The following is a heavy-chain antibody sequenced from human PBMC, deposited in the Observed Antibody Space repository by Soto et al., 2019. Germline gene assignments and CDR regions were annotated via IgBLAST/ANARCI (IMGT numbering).Heavy chain of an antibody. V-gene: IGHV1-69*01. CDR2: SIPIFGTA. Sequence: QVQLVQSGAEVKKPGSSVKVSCKASGGTFNNYPITWVRQAPGQGLEWMGGSIPIFGTANYAQKFQGRVTITLDESTNTAYMELSSLRSEDTAVYDCARGRGYSGDDHDYLFDMDVWGQGTTVTVSS. CDR1: GGTFNNYP. D-gene: IGHD5-12*01. CDR3: ARGRGYSGDDHDYLFDMDV. J-gene: IGHJ6*02.